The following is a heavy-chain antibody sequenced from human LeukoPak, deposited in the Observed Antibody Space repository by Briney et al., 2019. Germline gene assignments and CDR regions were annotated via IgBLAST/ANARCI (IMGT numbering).Heavy chain of an antibody. Sequence: GGSLRLSCAASGFTFSNAWMNWVRQAPGKGLEWVSYISSSSSTIYYADSVKGRFTISRDNAKNSLYLQMNSLRAEDTAVYYCARDPKWFGELSSYYFDYWGQGTLVTVSS. CDR1: GFTFSNAW. CDR3: ARDPKWFGELSSYYFDY. V-gene: IGHV3-48*01. J-gene: IGHJ4*02. D-gene: IGHD3-10*01. CDR2: ISSSSSTI.